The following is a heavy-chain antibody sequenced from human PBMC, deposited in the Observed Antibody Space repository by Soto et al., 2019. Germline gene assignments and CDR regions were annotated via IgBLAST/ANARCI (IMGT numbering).Heavy chain of an antibody. V-gene: IGHV4-31*03. J-gene: IGHJ4*02. CDR3: ARDSPGHYFGD. CDR2: VHHSGST. D-gene: IGHD7-27*01. CDR1: GGSITSGGYY. Sequence: QVQLQESGPGLVKPSQSLSVTCTVSGGSITSGGYYLTWLRQRPGKGPEWIGYVHHSGSTYYSPSPKSRVTISVDTSKSQFSLRLNSMTAADTAVYYCARDSPGHYFGDWGQGLLVTVSS.